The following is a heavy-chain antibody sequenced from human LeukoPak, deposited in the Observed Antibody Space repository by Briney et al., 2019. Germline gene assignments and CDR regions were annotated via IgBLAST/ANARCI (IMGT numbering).Heavy chain of an antibody. CDR3: ARDPYSGGYGPYYCYYMDV. CDR2: IYSGGST. J-gene: IGHJ6*03. D-gene: IGHD6-25*01. Sequence: GGSLRLSCAASGFTVSSNYMSWVRQAPGKGLEWVSVIYSGGSTYYADSVKGRFTISRDNSKNTLSLQMNSLRVEDTAVYYCARDPYSGGYGPYYCYYMDVWGKGTTVTISS. CDR1: GFTVSSNY. V-gene: IGHV3-66*01.